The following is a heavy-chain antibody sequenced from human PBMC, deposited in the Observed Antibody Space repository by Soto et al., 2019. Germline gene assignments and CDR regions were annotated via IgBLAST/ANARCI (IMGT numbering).Heavy chain of an antibody. CDR1: GFTFSSYA. V-gene: IGHV3-23*01. J-gene: IGHJ4*02. Sequence: EVQPLESGGGLVQPGGSLRLSCAASGFTFSSYAMSWVRQAPGKGLEWVSAISGSGGSTYYADSVKGRFTISRDNSKNTLYLQMNSLRAEDTAVYYCALPRGFGELSPYFDYWGQGTLVTVSS. CDR3: ALPRGFGELSPYFDY. D-gene: IGHD3-10*01. CDR2: ISGSGGST.